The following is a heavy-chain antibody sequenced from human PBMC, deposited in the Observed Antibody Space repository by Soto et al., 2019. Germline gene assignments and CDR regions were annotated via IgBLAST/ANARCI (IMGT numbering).Heavy chain of an antibody. V-gene: IGHV3-23*01. J-gene: IGHJ3*02. CDR2: ISGSGGST. Sequence: EVQLLESGGGLVQPGGSLRLSCAASGFNFSSYAMSWVRQAPGKGLEWVSAISGSGGSTYYADSVKGRFTISRDNSKNTLYLQMNSLSAEDTAVYYCAKGIRMDIVVVPAAMYAFDIWGQGTMVTVSS. CDR3: AKGIRMDIVVVPAAMYAFDI. D-gene: IGHD2-2*03. CDR1: GFNFSSYA.